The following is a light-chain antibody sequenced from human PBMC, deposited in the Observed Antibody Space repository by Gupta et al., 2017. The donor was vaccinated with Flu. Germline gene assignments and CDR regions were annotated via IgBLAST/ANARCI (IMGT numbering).Light chain of an antibody. J-gene: IGKJ1*01. V-gene: IGKV1-39*01. CDR1: QSISSY. CDR2: ATS. Sequence: DIQLTQSPSSLSASVGDRVTIPCRTSQSISSYLNWYQQKPGKAPKLLIYATSRWQSGVPSRFSGSGFGTEYTLTISRLQPEDFASYYCQQSHDSPRTFGQGTKVEIK. CDR3: QQSHDSPRT.